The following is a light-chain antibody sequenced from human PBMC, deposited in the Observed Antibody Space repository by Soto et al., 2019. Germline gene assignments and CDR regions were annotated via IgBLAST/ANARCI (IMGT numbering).Light chain of an antibody. CDR3: SSYGTTNRRV. CDR1: STSIGRFNF. J-gene: IGLJ1*01. V-gene: IGLV2-14*01. Sequence: QSVLTQPASVSGSPGRSITISCTGTSTSIGRFNFVSWYQQHPGKAPKLLIYEVTKRPSGLSDRFSGSKSGNTASLTISGLQTEDEADYYCSSYGTTNRRVFGTGTKVTVL. CDR2: EVT.